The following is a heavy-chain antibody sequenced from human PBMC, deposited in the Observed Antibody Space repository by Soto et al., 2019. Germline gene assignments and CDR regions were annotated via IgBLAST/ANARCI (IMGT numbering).Heavy chain of an antibody. CDR3: AKAQGGSYFDY. D-gene: IGHD2-15*01. J-gene: IGHJ4*02. Sequence: GGSLRLSCAASGFTFSSNAMSWVRQAPGKGLEWVSGISSSGGSTYYADSVKGRFTISRDNSKNMLYLQMNNLRAEDTAVYYCAKAQGGSYFDYWGQGTLVTVSS. CDR2: ISSSGGST. CDR1: GFTFSSNA. V-gene: IGHV3-23*01.